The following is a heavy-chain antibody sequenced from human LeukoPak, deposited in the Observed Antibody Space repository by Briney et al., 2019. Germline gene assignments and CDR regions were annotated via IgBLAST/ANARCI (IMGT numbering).Heavy chain of an antibody. V-gene: IGHV1-2*02. D-gene: IGHD6-19*01. CDR1: GYTFTGYY. J-gene: IGHJ5*02. CDR2: INPNSGGT. CDR3: ASGPNSPIAVAGRDNWFDP. Sequence: ASVKVSCKASGYTFTGYYMHWVRQAPGQGLEWMGWINPNSGGTNYAQKFQGRVTMTRDTSISTAYMELSRLRSDDTAVYYCASGPNSPIAVAGRDNWFDPWGQGTLVTVSS.